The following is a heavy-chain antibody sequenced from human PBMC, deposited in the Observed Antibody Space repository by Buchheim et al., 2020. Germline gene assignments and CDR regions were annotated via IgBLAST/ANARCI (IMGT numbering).Heavy chain of an antibody. CDR2: IHHSGRT. D-gene: IGHD1-26*01. J-gene: IGHJ4*02. CDR3: VRALVGAPVFDY. Sequence: QVQLQESGPGLVKPSGTLSLTCAVSGGSVSSNWWSWVRQPPGKGLEWIAEIHHSGRTNYNPSLQSRITISVDKSKNQLSLKLSSVTAADTAIYSCVRALVGAPVFDYWGQGTL. CDR1: GGSVSSNW. V-gene: IGHV4-4*02.